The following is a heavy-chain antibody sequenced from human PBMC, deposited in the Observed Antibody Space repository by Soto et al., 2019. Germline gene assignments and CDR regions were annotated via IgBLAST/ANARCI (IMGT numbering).Heavy chain of an antibody. CDR2: IYSGGNT. V-gene: IGHV3-66*01. J-gene: IGHJ6*02. CDR1: GFIVCGSY. CDR3: ARDPMQHLEGIYYYYGMDV. D-gene: IGHD6-13*01. Sequence: PGRSLRLSCAASGFIVCGSYMSWVRQAPGKGLEWVSVIYSGGNTYYAESVKGRFTISRDNSKNTLYLQMNSLRVEDTAVYYCARDPMQHLEGIYYYYGMDVWGQGTTVTVSS.